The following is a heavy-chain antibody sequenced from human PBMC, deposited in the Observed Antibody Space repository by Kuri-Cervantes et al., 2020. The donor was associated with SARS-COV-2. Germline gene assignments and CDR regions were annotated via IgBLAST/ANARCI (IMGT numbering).Heavy chain of an antibody. CDR3: ARALFSSSYYFDY. D-gene: IGHD6-6*01. CDR1: GGSISSSSYY. V-gene: IGHV4-30-4*08. J-gene: IGHJ4*02. Sequence: LRLSCTVSGGSISSSSYYWGWIRQPPGKGLEWIGYIYYSGSTYYNPSLKSRVTISVDTSKNQFSLKLSSVTAADTAVYYCARALFSSSYYFDYWGQGTLVTVSS. CDR2: IYYSGST.